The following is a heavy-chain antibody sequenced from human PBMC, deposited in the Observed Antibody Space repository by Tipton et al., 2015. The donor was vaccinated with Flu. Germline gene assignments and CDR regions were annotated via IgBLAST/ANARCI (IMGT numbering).Heavy chain of an antibody. CDR1: GGTFSSYA. CDR3: ARANGIAVAGGGY. V-gene: IGHV1-8*02. J-gene: IGHJ4*02. Sequence: QLVQSGAEVKKPGSSVKVSCKASGGTFSSYAISWVRQATGQGLEWMGWMNPNSGNTGYAQKFQGRVTMTRNTSISTAYMELSSLRSEDTAVYYCARANGIAVAGGGYWGQGTLVTVSS. CDR2: MNPNSGNT. D-gene: IGHD6-19*01.